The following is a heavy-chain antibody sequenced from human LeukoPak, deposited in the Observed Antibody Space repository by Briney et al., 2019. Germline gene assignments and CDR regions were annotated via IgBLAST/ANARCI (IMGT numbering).Heavy chain of an antibody. Sequence: GGSLRLSCAASGFTFSRYIMNWVRQAPGKGLEWVAFIRYDGSNKYYADSVKGRFTISRDNSKNTLSLQMNSLRVEDTAVYYCARGGAARPDYWGQGTLVTVSS. CDR1: GFTFSRYI. CDR2: IRYDGSNK. J-gene: IGHJ4*02. V-gene: IGHV3-30*02. CDR3: ARGGAARPDY. D-gene: IGHD6-6*01.